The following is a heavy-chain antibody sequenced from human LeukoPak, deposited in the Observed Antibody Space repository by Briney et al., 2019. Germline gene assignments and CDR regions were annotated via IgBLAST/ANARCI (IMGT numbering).Heavy chain of an antibody. Sequence: SETLXLTCAVYGGSFSGHYRSWIRQPPGKGLEWIGEIHPSGSTYYNPSLESRVTISVDTSKNQLSLKLSSVTAADTAVYYCARGEDAAKTHIWGQGSLVTVSS. V-gene: IGHV4-34*01. J-gene: IGHJ1*01. D-gene: IGHD5-18*01. CDR3: ARGEDAAKTHI. CDR1: GGSFSGHY. CDR2: IHPSGST.